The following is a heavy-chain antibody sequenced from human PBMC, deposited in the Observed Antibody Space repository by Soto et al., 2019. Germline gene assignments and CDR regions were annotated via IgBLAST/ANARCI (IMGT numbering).Heavy chain of an antibody. CDR3: AADYYSYGPESFDY. CDR2: IVVGSGNT. CDR1: GFTFTSSA. Sequence: SVKVSCKASGFTFTSSAVQWVRQARGQRLEWIGWIVVGSGNTNYAQKFQERATITRDMSTSTAYMELSSLRSEDTAVYYCAADYYSYGPESFDYWGQGTLVTVSS. J-gene: IGHJ4*02. V-gene: IGHV1-58*01. D-gene: IGHD5-18*01.